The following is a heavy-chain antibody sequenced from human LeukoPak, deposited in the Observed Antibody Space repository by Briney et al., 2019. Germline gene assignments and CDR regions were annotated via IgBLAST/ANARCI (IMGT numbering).Heavy chain of an antibody. CDR2: INPNSGGT. D-gene: IGHD4-17*01. V-gene: IGHV1-2*02. CDR3: ARAVYGDNIYYYYYYMDV. Sequence: ASVKVSCKASGYTFTGYYMHWVRQAPGQGLEWMGWINPNSGGTNYAQKFQGRVTMTRDTSISTAYMELSRLRSDDTAVYYCARAVYGDNIYYYYYYMDVWGKGTTVTVSS. J-gene: IGHJ6*03. CDR1: GYTFTGYY.